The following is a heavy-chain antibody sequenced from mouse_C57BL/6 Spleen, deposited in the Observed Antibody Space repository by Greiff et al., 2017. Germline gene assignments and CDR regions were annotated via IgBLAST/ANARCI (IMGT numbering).Heavy chain of an antibody. CDR2: IHPNSGST. CDR1: GYTFTSYW. CDR3: ARNDYGSSYENY. V-gene: IGHV1-64*01. D-gene: IGHD1-1*01. Sequence: VQLQQPGAELVKPGASVKLSCKASGYTFTSYWMHWVKQRPGQGLEWLGMIHPNSGSTNYNEEFKSKATLTVDKSSSTAYMQLSSLTSEDSAVYYCARNDYGSSYENYWGQGTTLTVSS. J-gene: IGHJ2*01.